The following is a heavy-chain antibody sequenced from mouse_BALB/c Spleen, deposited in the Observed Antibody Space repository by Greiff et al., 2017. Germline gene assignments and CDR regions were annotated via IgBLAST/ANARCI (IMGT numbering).Heavy chain of an antibody. CDR3: AMIYYGYDGFAY. Sequence: EVQLQQSGAELVKPGASVKLSCTASGFNIKDTYMHWVKQRPEQGLEWIGRIDPANGNTKYDPKFHGKATITADTSSNTAYLQLSSLTSEDTAVYYCAMIYYGYDGFAYWGQGTLVTVSA. CDR1: GFNIKDTY. D-gene: IGHD2-2*01. J-gene: IGHJ3*01. CDR2: IDPANGNT. V-gene: IGHV14-3*02.